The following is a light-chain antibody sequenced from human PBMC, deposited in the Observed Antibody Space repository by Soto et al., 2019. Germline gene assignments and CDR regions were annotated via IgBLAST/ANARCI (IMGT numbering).Light chain of an antibody. CDR3: QQYGSSPKT. J-gene: IGKJ1*01. CDR2: GSS. Sequence: EIVLTQSPCTLSLSPGERVTLSCRASQSVSSSHLAWYQQKPGQAPRLLIYGSSSRATAIPDRFSGSGSGTDFTLTISRLEPEDFAVYYCQQYGSSPKTFGQGTKVDIK. CDR1: QSVSSSH. V-gene: IGKV3-20*01.